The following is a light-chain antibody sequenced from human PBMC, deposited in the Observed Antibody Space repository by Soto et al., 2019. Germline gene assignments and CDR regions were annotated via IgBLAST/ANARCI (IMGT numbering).Light chain of an antibody. CDR2: AAS. J-gene: IGKJ3*01. CDR1: QDIRNF. V-gene: IGKV1-27*01. Sequence: DIQMTQSPTSLSASVGDRVTITCRASQDIRNFVAWYQQKPGKAPKLLIYAASTLQSGVPSRFSGSGSGTDFSLTINCLQPEDVATYSCQEYSSVPVFGPGTKVEIK. CDR3: QEYSSVPV.